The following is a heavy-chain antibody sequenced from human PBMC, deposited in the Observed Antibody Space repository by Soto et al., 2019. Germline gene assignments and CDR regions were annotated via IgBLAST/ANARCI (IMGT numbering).Heavy chain of an antibody. CDR2: ISWNSVSI. V-gene: IGHV3-9*01. Sequence: EVQLVESGGGLVQPGRSLRLSCAASGFTFHEYAMHWVRQVPGKGLEWVSGISWNSVSIGYADSVKGRITVSRDNAKNSLYLEMNRLRDEDTALYYCAKDIVGGYYYFQGLDVWGQGTTVTVSS. J-gene: IGHJ6*02. CDR1: GFTFHEYA. CDR3: AKDIVGGYYYFQGLDV. D-gene: IGHD1-26*01.